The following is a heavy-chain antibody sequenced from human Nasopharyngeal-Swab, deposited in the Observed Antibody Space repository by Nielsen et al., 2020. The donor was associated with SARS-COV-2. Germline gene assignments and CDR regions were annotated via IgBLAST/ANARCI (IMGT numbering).Heavy chain of an antibody. D-gene: IGHD6-13*01. CDR2: ITGTGDTT. CDR3: ARPLSRDSTWTTEANWFDP. J-gene: IGHJ5*02. CDR1: GFTFSSYS. V-gene: IGHV3-23*01. Sequence: GGSLRLSCAASGFTFSSYSMSCLRQAPGKGLEWVSTITGTGDTTYYADSVKGRFTISRDNSENTVYLQMNSLRAEDTALYHCARPLSRDSTWTTEANWFDPWGQGTLVTVSS.